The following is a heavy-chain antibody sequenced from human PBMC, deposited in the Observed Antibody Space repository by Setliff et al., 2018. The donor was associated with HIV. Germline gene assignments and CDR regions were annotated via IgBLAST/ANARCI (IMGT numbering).Heavy chain of an antibody. Sequence: ASVKVSCKPSGYTFTAYGLSWVRQAPGQGLEWMGWKSTYSDETSYAQTIQGRVTMATDTSTSTAYKELTRLTFDDTAVYYCARAVEQMMDVWGQGTTVTVSS. J-gene: IGHJ6*02. CDR2: KSTYSDET. V-gene: IGHV1-18*01. CDR1: GYTFTAYG. CDR3: ARAVEQMMDV.